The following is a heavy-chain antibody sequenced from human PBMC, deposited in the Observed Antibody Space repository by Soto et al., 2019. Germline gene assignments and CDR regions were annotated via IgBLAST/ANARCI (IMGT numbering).Heavy chain of an antibody. V-gene: IGHV3-33*01. D-gene: IGHD1-1*01. J-gene: IGHJ4*02. CDR3: ARAWNSAFDY. CDR2: IWYDGSNK. Sequence: QVQLVESGGGVVQPGRSLRLSCAASGFTFSSYGMHWVRQAPGKGLEWVAVIWYDGSNKYYADSVKGRFTISRDNSKNTLYLQMNSLRAQDTAVYYCARAWNSAFDYWGQGTLVTVSS. CDR1: GFTFSSYG.